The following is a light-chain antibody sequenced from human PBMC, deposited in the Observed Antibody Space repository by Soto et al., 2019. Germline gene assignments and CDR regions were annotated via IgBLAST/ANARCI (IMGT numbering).Light chain of an antibody. V-gene: IGKV4-1*01. CDR3: QEYYSTPHA. CDR2: WAS. CDR1: QSLLYSSNNKNY. Sequence: DIVMTQSPDSLAVSLGERATINCKSSQSLLYSSNNKNYLAWYQQKPGQPPKLLFYWASTRASGVPDRFSGSRSGTDFTLTINSLQAEDVAVYYCQEYYSTPHAFGPGTKVDIK. J-gene: IGKJ3*01.